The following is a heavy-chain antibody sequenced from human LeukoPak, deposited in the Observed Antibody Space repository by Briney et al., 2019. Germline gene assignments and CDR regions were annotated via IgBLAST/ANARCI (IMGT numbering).Heavy chain of an antibody. CDR2: ISYDGSNK. V-gene: IGHV3-30*01. Sequence: GSLRLSCAASGFTFSSYAMHWVRQAPGKGLEWVAVISYDGSNKYYADSVKGRFTISRDNSKNTLYLQMNSLRAEDTAVYYCARDTVWGSYRFIFDYWGQGTLVTVSS. CDR3: ARDTVWGSYRFIFDY. J-gene: IGHJ4*02. CDR1: GFTFSSYA. D-gene: IGHD3-16*02.